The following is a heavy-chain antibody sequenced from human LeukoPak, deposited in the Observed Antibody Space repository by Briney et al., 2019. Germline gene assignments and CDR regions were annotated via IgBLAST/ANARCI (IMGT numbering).Heavy chain of an antibody. J-gene: IGHJ3*01. D-gene: IGHD2-8*01. CDR3: VKDSIERNGVYDAFDV. Sequence: PGGSLRLSCVASGFTFGDFAMNWVRQVPGKGPEWVSNIGGGGVGREYEESVKGRFTVSRDNSRNSLYLQMNSLRGEDTAIYYCVKDSIERNGVYDAFDVWGQGTKVTVAS. V-gene: IGHV3-23*01. CDR2: IGGGGVGR. CDR1: GFTFGDFA.